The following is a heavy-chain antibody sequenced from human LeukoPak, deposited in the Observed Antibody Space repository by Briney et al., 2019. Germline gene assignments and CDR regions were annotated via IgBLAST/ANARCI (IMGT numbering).Heavy chain of an antibody. J-gene: IGHJ4*02. CDR1: GLIVSKNY. Sequence: GGSLRLSYAASGLIVSKNYMSWVRQAPGKGLEWVAVLYGGGATFYADSVKGRFTISRDTAKNTLFLQMNNLRAEDTAVYYCAREDTTSREFDYWGQGTLVTVSS. CDR3: AREDTTSREFDY. CDR2: LYGGGAT. V-gene: IGHV3-53*01. D-gene: IGHD5-18*01.